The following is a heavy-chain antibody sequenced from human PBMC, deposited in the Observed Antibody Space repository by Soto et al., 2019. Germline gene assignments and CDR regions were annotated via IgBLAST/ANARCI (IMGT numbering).Heavy chain of an antibody. J-gene: IGHJ6*02. CDR1: GYTFTSYA. Sequence: ASVKVSCKASGYTFTSYAMHWVRQAPGQRLEWMGWINAGNGNTKYSQKFQGRFTISRDNSGNTLFLEMYSLRAEDTAVYYCARYIPGVRYYGMDVWGQGTTVTVSS. V-gene: IGHV1-3*01. CDR2: INAGNGNT. CDR3: ARYIPGVRYYGMDV. D-gene: IGHD2-2*01.